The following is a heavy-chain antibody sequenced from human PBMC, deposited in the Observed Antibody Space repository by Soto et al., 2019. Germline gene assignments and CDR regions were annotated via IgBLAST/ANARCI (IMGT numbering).Heavy chain of an antibody. CDR1: GGSISSGGYY. V-gene: IGHV4-31*03. J-gene: IGHJ1*01. Sequence: SETLSLTCTASGGSISSGGYYWSWMRQHPGKDLKWLGYIYYRGSTYYNPSLKSRVTISVDTSNNQFSRQLCSVAAADTAVYYRARGRGTGTYLQDFEPWGQGTLDAVSS. CDR3: ARGRGTGTYLQDFEP. CDR2: IYYRGST. D-gene: IGHD1-26*01.